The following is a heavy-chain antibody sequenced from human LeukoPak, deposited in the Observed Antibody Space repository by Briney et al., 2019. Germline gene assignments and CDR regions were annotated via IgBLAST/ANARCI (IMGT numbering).Heavy chain of an antibody. Sequence: SETLSLTCSVSGGSIRSGRHHWAWVRQPPGRGLEFIGSLDESGRPYYNAPLKSRVTISEDSSGKQFSLNLSSVTAADTAVYFCARDKDSGTNHAKIRYDVWGQGTMVTVSS. D-gene: IGHD1-26*01. CDR2: LDESGRP. V-gene: IGHV4-39*07. CDR1: GGSIRSGRHH. CDR3: ARDKDSGTNHAKIRYDV. J-gene: IGHJ3*01.